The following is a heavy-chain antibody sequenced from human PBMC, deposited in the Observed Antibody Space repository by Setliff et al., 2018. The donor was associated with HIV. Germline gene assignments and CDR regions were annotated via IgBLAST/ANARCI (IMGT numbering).Heavy chain of an antibody. CDR1: GDSISDYY. CDR3: ARVPLYCSGGKCFSISAFHI. V-gene: IGHV4-59*08. CDR2: IYYSGST. J-gene: IGHJ3*02. Sequence: SETLSLTCTVSGDSISDYYWTWIRQPPGKGLEWIGYIYYSGSTNYNPSLKSRVTISVDTSKNQFSLKLSSVTAADTAVYYCARVPLYCSGGKCFSISAFHIWGQGTTVTVSS. D-gene: IGHD2-15*01.